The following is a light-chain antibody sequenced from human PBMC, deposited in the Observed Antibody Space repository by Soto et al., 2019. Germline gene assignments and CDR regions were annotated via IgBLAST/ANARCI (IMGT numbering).Light chain of an antibody. CDR1: QSISDT. J-gene: IGKJ4*01. CDR2: SAS. Sequence: EIVMTQSPATLSVSPGGRATLSCRASQSISDTLAWYQQKPGQAPRLLIYSASRRATGFPARFSGSGSGTDFTLTISSLEPEDFALYYCQQHINWPLTFGGGTKVDIK. V-gene: IGKV3-15*01. CDR3: QQHINWPLT.